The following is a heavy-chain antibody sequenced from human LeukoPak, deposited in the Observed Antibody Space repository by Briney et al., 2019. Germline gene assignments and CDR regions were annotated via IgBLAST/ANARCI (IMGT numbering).Heavy chain of an antibody. Sequence: PGGSLRLSCSASGFTLRSYAMHWVRQAPGKGLEYVSAISSTGDTTYYANSVKGRFTISRDNSKNTLYLQMGSLRAEDTAVYYCVVWELQSEYLQHWGQGTLVTVSS. J-gene: IGHJ1*01. D-gene: IGHD1-26*01. CDR2: ISSTGDTT. CDR3: VVWELQSEYLQH. CDR1: GFTLRSYA. V-gene: IGHV3-64D*09.